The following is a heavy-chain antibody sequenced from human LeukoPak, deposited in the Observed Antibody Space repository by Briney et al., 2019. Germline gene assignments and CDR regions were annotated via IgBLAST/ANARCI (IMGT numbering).Heavy chain of an antibody. CDR2: INPNSGGT. CDR3: ARGGVRTAASNFDY. V-gene: IGHV1-2*02. J-gene: IGHJ4*02. Sequence: SVKVSCKASGYTFVLYYIHWVRQAPGQGLEWLGWINPNSGGTKYALKYQGRVAMTRDTSISTAYMEVSRLGSDDTAVYYCARGGVRTAASNFDYWGQGTLVTVSS. D-gene: IGHD6-13*01. CDR1: GYTFVLYY.